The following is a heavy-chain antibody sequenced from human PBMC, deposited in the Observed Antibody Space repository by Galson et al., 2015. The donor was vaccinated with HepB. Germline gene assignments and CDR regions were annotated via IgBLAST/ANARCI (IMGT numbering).Heavy chain of an antibody. Sequence: SLRLSCAASGFTVSSNYMSWVRQAPGKGLEWVPVIYSGGNTYYADSVKGRFTISRDNSKNTLYLQMNSLRAEDTAVYYCARGAGLASSWNSHFDYWGQGTLVTVSS. D-gene: IGHD6-13*01. CDR3: ARGAGLASSWNSHFDY. CDR1: GFTVSSNY. CDR2: IYSGGNT. V-gene: IGHV3-53*01. J-gene: IGHJ4*02.